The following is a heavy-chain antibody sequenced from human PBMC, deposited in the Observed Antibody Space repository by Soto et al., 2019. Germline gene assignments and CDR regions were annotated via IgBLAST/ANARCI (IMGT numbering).Heavy chain of an antibody. CDR2: IYHSGST. Sequence: QVQLQESGPGLVNPSGTLSLTCAVSGGSISSSNWWSWVRQPPGKGLEWIGEIYHSGSTNYNPSLKTRVPISVDKSKNQFSLKLSSVTAADTAVYYCARVSGSYYYGMDVWGQGITVTVSS. V-gene: IGHV4-4*02. CDR1: GGSISSSNW. CDR3: ARVSGSYYYGMDV. J-gene: IGHJ6*02. D-gene: IGHD1-26*01.